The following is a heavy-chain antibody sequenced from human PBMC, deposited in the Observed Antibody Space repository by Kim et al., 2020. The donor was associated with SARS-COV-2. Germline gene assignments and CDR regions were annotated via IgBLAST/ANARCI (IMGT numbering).Heavy chain of an antibody. CDR3: TSRGAAAADV. D-gene: IGHD6-13*01. Sequence: GGSLRLSCATSGFTFRDFSMSWFRQAPGKEPEWVGFIIDRTYGGKTEYDPSVEGRFAISRDDSRGIAYLQMNTLIPEDTAVYYCTSRGAAAADVWGQGTLVTVSS. J-gene: IGHJ4*02. CDR1: GFTFRDFS. V-gene: IGHV3-49*03. CDR2: IIDRTYGGKT.